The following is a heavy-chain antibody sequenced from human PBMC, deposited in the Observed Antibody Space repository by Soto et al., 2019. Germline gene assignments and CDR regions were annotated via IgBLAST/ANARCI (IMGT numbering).Heavy chain of an antibody. Sequence: RRLSFAASGFTFSSYAMHWVRQAPGKGLEWVAVISYDGSNKYYADSVKGRFTISRDNSKNTLYLQMNSLRAEDTAVYYCATSDPGIAAAGFDYRGQGTMVTVSS. CDR2: ISYDGSNK. D-gene: IGHD6-13*01. V-gene: IGHV3-30-3*01. J-gene: IGHJ4*02. CDR3: ATSDPGIAAAGFDY. CDR1: GFTFSSYA.